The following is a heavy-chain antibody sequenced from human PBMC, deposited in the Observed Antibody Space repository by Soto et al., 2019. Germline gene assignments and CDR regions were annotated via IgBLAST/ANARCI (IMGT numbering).Heavy chain of an antibody. Sequence: QVQLVQSGAEVKKPGFSMKVSCKASGGTLSNYGISWVRQAPGQGLEWMGGIFPVFGTPNYAQKFQGRVTITADESTTTVYMEVSSLTSEDTAVYYCGRGDATKIVVTTYYGMDVWGQGTTVTVSS. J-gene: IGHJ6*02. D-gene: IGHD3-22*01. CDR2: IFPVFGTP. V-gene: IGHV1-69*12. CDR3: GRGDATKIVVTTYYGMDV. CDR1: GGTLSNYG.